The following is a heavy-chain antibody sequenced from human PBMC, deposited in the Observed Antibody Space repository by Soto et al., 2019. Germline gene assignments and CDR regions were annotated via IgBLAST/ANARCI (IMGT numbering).Heavy chain of an antibody. CDR2: ISSSSSYI. J-gene: IGHJ5*02. CDR3: ARDLLRFLEWSNWFDP. Sequence: EVQLVESGGGLVKPGGSLRLSCAASGFTFSSYSMNWVRQAPGKGLEWVSSISSSSSYIYYADSVKGRFTISRDNAKNSLYLQMNSLRAEYTAVYYCARDLLRFLEWSNWFDPWGQGTLVTVSS. V-gene: IGHV3-21*01. CDR1: GFTFSSYS. D-gene: IGHD3-3*01.